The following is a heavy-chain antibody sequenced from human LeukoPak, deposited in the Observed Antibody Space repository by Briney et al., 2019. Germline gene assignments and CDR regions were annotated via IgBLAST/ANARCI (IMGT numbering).Heavy chain of an antibody. CDR1: GGSISSSSYY. V-gene: IGHV4-39*01. CDR3: ARGRYGMDV. CDR2: IYYSGST. J-gene: IGHJ6*02. Sequence: SETLSLTCTVSGGSISSSSYYWGWIRQPPGKGLEWIGSIYYSGSTYYNPSLKSRVTITVDTSKNQFSLRLSSVTAADTAVYYCARGRYGMDVWGQGTTVTVSS.